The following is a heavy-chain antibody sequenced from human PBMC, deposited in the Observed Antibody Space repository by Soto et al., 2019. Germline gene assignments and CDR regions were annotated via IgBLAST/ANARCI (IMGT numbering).Heavy chain of an antibody. CDR2: ISAYNGNT. V-gene: IGHV1-18*01. CDR1: GYTFTSYG. J-gene: IGHJ6*02. CDR3: ARDIVVVTAAYYYYGMDV. D-gene: IGHD2-21*02. Sequence: ASVKVSCKASGYTFTSYGISWVRQAPGQGLEWMGWISAYNGNTNYAQKLQGRDTMTTDTSTSTAYMELRSLRSDDTAVYYCARDIVVVTAAYYYYGMDVWGQGTTVTVSS.